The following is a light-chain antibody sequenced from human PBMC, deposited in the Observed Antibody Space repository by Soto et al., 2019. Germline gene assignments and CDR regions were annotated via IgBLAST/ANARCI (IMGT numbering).Light chain of an antibody. Sequence: EIVMTQSPATLSVSPGERATLSCRASQSVSSNLAWYQQKPGQAPRLLMYGASTRATGIPDRFSGSGSGTEFTLTISILQSEDVAVYYCQQHNNWPPLTFGQGTKVEIK. CDR2: GAS. CDR3: QQHNNWPPLT. J-gene: IGKJ1*01. V-gene: IGKV3-15*01. CDR1: QSVSSN.